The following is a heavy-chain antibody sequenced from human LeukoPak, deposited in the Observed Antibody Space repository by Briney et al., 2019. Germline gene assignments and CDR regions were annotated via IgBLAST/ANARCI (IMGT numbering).Heavy chain of an antibody. D-gene: IGHD6-13*01. J-gene: IGHJ4*02. Sequence: PGGSLRLSCAASGFTFSSSAMSWVRQVPGKGLEWVSGISASGGSTSYADSVRGRFTISRDNSKNTLYLQMNSLRAEDTAVYYCAKLAYSSWPYYFDYWGQGTLVTVSS. CDR1: GFTFSSSA. CDR3: AKLAYSSWPYYFDY. CDR2: ISASGGST. V-gene: IGHV3-23*01.